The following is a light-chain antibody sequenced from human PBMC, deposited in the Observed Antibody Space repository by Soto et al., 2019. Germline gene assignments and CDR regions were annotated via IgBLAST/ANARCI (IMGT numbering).Light chain of an antibody. CDR1: SSNIGSNY. V-gene: IGLV1-47*02. J-gene: IGLJ2*01. CDR2: ANN. Sequence: QSVLTQPPSASGTPGQRVTISCSGSSSNIGSNYVFWYQQLPGTAPKLLIYANNQRPSGVPDRFSGSKSGTSASLAISGIRSEDEADYYCAAWDDSLSGPGVFGGGTKLTVL. CDR3: AAWDDSLSGPGV.